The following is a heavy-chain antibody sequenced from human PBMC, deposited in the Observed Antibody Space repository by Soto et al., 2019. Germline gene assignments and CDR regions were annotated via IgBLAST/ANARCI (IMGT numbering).Heavy chain of an antibody. V-gene: IGHV3-23*01. J-gene: IGHJ6*04. CDR2: ISGTTSRT. CDR3: ARGSLSPVSSYYYGSGSYYGV. Sequence: GGSLRLSCAASGFTLITYAMSWVRQAPGKGLEWVSGISGTTSRTFYADSVKGRFAISRDNSKNTLYLQMNSLRAADTAVYYCARGSLSPVSSYYYGSGSYYGVWGKGTTVTVSS. CDR1: GFTLITYA. D-gene: IGHD3-10*01.